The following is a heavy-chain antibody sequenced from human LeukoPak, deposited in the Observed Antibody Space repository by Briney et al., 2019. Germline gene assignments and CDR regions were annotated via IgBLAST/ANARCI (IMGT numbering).Heavy chain of an antibody. Sequence: PGGSLRLSCEVSGISVRGSYMSWVRQAPGKGLEWVSGINWNGGSTGYADSVKGRFTISRDNAKNSLYLQMNSLRAEDTALYYCARDADYAVSSAFDIWGQGTMVTVSS. V-gene: IGHV3-20*04. CDR1: GISVRGSY. D-gene: IGHD4-17*01. CDR2: INWNGGST. CDR3: ARDADYAVSSAFDI. J-gene: IGHJ3*02.